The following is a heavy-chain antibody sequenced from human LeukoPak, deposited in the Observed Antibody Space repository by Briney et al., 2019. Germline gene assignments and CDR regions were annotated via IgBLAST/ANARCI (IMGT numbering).Heavy chain of an antibody. CDR1: GGSITSSSYY. Sequence: PSETLSLTCSVAGGSITSSSYYWAWIRQPPEKGLEWIGSIYYSGSTYYNPSLKSRVTISVDTSKNQFSLKLSSVTAADTAVYYCARVVVVIKGAFDIWGQGTMVTVSS. CDR3: ARVVVVIKGAFDI. D-gene: IGHD3-22*01. CDR2: IYYSGST. J-gene: IGHJ3*02. V-gene: IGHV4-39*07.